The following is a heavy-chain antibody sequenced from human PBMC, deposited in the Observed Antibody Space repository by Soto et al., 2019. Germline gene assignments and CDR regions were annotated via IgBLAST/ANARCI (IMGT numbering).Heavy chain of an antibody. CDR1: GCSISSYY. Sequence: SETLSLTCTVSGCSISSYYWGGIRQPPGKGLEWIGYIYYSGSTNYIPSLKSRVTISVDTSKNQFSLKLSSVTAADTAVYYCARSIAAAGTFYWFDPWGQGTLVTVSS. V-gene: IGHV4-59*01. D-gene: IGHD6-13*01. J-gene: IGHJ5*02. CDR2: IYYSGST. CDR3: ARSIAAAGTFYWFDP.